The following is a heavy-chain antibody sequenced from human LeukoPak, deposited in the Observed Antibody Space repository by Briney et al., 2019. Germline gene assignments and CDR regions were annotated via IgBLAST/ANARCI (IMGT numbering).Heavy chain of an antibody. J-gene: IGHJ4*02. CDR2: IYYSGST. Sequence: SQTLSLTCTVSGGSLSSGDYYWGWVRQPPGTGLEWLWYIYYSGSTYYNPSLKSPVTISVYTSKNQFSLKLSSVTAADTAVYYCARDRVYYDINRGQGTLVTVSS. V-gene: IGHV4-30-4*01. D-gene: IGHD3-9*01. CDR1: GGSLSSGDYY. CDR3: ARDRVYYDIN.